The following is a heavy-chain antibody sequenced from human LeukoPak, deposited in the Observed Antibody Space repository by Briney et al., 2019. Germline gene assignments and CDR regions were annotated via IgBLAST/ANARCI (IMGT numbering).Heavy chain of an antibody. Sequence: GGSLRLSCGVSGFSLSDYGVNWVRQAPGKGLEWVSAISGNGYNTYYADSVKGRFTISSETSGNTLYLQMHSLRAEDTAVYYCAKGVRLWFAFYFDYWGQGTLVTVSS. CDR2: ISGNGYNT. V-gene: IGHV3-23*01. D-gene: IGHD3-10*01. CDR3: AKGVRLWFAFYFDY. J-gene: IGHJ4*02. CDR1: GFSLSDYG.